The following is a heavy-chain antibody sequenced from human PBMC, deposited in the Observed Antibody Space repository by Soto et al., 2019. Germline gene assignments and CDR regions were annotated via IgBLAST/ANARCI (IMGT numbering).Heavy chain of an antibody. CDR1: GGSVSSGSYY. D-gene: IGHD3-9*01. V-gene: IGHV4-61*01. J-gene: IGHJ6*02. CDR2: IYYSGST. Sequence: QVQLQESGPGLVKPSETLSLTCTVSGGSVSSGSYYWSWIRQPPGKGVEWIGYIYYSGSTNYNPSLKSRVTISVDTSKNQFSLKLSSVTAADTAVYYCARDKLVLRIYDILTGESSPGVNYGMDVWGQGTTVTVSS. CDR3: ARDKLVLRIYDILTGESSPGVNYGMDV.